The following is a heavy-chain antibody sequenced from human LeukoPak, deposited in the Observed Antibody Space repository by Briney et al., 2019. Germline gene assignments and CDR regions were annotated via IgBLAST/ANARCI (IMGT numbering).Heavy chain of an antibody. D-gene: IGHD3-10*01. CDR2: ISGEGYST. CDR3: AKDFGRNLGGPGY. J-gene: IGHJ4*02. CDR1: GYTFSTYT. Sequence: GGSLRLSCAASGYTFSTYTMAWVRQAPGGGLEWVSGISGEGYSTYYADSVKGRFAISRGNSKSTLYLQMNSLRAEDTAVYYCAKDFGRNLGGPGYWGRGTRVTASS. V-gene: IGHV3-23*01.